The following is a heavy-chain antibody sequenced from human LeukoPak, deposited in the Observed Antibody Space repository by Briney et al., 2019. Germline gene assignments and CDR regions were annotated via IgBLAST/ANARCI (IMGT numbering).Heavy chain of an antibody. J-gene: IGHJ5*02. Sequence: PSQTLSLTCTVSGGSISSGDYYWSWIRQPPGKGLEWIGHIYYSGSTYYNPSLKSRVTISVDTSKNQFSLKLSSVTAADTAVYYCVGYGSGSYYPENNWFDPWGQGTLVTVSS. CDR2: IYYSGST. CDR3: VGYGSGSYYPENNWFDP. V-gene: IGHV4-30-4*01. D-gene: IGHD3-10*01. CDR1: GGSISSGDYY.